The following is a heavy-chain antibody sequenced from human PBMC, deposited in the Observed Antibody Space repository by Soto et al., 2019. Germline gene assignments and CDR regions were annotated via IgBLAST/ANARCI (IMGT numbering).Heavy chain of an antibody. CDR2: ISTSSSYI. Sequence: GGSLRLSCAASGVTFSSYSMNWVRQAPGKGLEWVSSISTSSSYIYYADSVKGRFTISRDNAKNSLYLQMNSLRAEDTAVYYCARGTYYYDSSVYYGYWGQGTLVTVSS. CDR3: ARGTYYYDSSVYYGY. D-gene: IGHD3-22*01. CDR1: GVTFSSYS. V-gene: IGHV3-21*01. J-gene: IGHJ4*02.